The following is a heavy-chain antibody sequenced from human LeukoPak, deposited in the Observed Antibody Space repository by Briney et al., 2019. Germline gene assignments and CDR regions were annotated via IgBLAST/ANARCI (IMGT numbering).Heavy chain of an antibody. Sequence: ASVKVSCKASGGTFSSYAISWVQQAPGQGLEWMGRIIPILGIANYAQKFQGRVTITADKSTSTAYMELSSLRSEDTAVYYCARELYGDYVLYYYGMDVWGQGTTVTVSS. CDR1: GGTFSSYA. CDR3: ARELYGDYVLYYYGMDV. D-gene: IGHD4-17*01. CDR2: IIPILGIA. V-gene: IGHV1-69*04. J-gene: IGHJ6*02.